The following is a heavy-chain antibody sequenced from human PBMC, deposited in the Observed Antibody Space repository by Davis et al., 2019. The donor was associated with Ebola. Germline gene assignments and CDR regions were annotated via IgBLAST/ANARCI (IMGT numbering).Heavy chain of an antibody. J-gene: IGHJ4*02. CDR2: INPNSGGT. D-gene: IGHD4-11*01. V-gene: IGHV1-2*02. CDR3: AREDDYSRGFDY. Sequence: ASVKVSCKASGGTFSSYAISWVRQAPGQGLEWMGWINPNSGGTNYAQKFQGRVTMTRDTSISTAYMELSRLRSDDTAVYYCAREDDYSRGFDYWGQGTLVTVSS. CDR1: GGTFSSYA.